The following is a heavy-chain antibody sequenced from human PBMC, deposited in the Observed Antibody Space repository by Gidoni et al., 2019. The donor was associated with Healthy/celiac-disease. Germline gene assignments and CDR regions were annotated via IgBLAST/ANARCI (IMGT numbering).Heavy chain of an antibody. V-gene: IGHV3-33*01. CDR3: ARGYSGSYHFDY. CDR1: GFTFSSYG. CDR2: IWYDGSNK. Sequence: QVQLVESGGGVVQPGRSLRLSCAASGFTFSSYGMHWVRQAPGKGLEWVAVIWYDGSNKYYADSVKGRFTISRDNSKNTLYLQMNSLRAEDTAVYYCARGYSGSYHFDYWGQGTLVTVSS. D-gene: IGHD1-26*01. J-gene: IGHJ4*02.